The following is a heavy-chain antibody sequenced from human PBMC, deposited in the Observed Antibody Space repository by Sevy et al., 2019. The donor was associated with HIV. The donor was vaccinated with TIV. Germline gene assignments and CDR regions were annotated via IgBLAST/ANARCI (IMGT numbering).Heavy chain of an antibody. V-gene: IGHV4-30-4*01. D-gene: IGHD3-22*01. CDR1: GGSISSGDYY. J-gene: IGHJ4*02. Sequence: SETLSLTCTVSGGSISSGDYYWSWIRQPPGKGLEWIGYIFYSGSTYFNPSLKSRVTISLDTSKSQFSLRLSSVTAADTAVFYCARQRASSGYFYVDSWGQGTLVTVSS. CDR2: IFYSGST. CDR3: ARQRASSGYFYVDS.